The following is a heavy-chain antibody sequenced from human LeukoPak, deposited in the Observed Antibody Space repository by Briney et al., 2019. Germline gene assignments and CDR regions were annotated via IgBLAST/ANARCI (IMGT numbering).Heavy chain of an antibody. D-gene: IGHD2-15*01. V-gene: IGHV3-53*01. Sequence: GGSLRLSCAASGFTVSSNYMTWVRQARGKGLEWASPLYNGGSPHYADSVKGRFTISSDKSKNTLFLQMNSLRAEDTAVYYCARAQDYCSGGSCYGYFQHWGQGSLVTVSS. CDR3: ARAQDYCSGGSCYGYFQH. CDR1: GFTVSSNY. J-gene: IGHJ1*01. CDR2: LYNGGSP.